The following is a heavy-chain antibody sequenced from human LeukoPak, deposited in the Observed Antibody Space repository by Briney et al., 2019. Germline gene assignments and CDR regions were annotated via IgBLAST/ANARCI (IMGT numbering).Heavy chain of an antibody. D-gene: IGHD6-13*01. CDR3: ARRIAAGTGGYYFDY. CDR1: GYSFTNYW. V-gene: IGHV5-51*01. Sequence: RGESLKISCKGSGYSFTNYWIGWVRQMPGKGLEWMGIIYPGDSDTRYSPSFQGQVTISADKSISTAYLQWSSLKASDTAMYYCARRIAAGTGGYYFDYWGQGTLVTVSS. CDR2: IYPGDSDT. J-gene: IGHJ4*02.